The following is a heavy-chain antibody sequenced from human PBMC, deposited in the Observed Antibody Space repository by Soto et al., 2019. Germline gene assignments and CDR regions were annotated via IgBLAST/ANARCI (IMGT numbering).Heavy chain of an antibody. CDR1: GFTFSSYG. Sequence: PGGSLRLSCAASGFTFSSYGMHWVRQAPGKGLEWVAVISYDGSNSGDFTFYGDSVKGRFTISRDNSKNTLYLQMNTLRAEDTAVYFCAKTQNDILDYWGQGTLVTVSS. CDR3: AKTQNDILDY. V-gene: IGHV3-30*18. J-gene: IGHJ4*02. CDR2: ISYDGSNSGDFT. D-gene: IGHD3-9*01.